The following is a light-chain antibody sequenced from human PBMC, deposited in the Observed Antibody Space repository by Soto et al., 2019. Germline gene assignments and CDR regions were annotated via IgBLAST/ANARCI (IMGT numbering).Light chain of an antibody. Sequence: QYVLTQPPSVSGAPGQRVTISCTGSSSNIGAGFDVHWYQQLPGTAPKVLIYGNTNRPAGVPDRFSGSKSGTSASLAITDLQAEDEADYYCQCYDNRMSGARVFGGGTKVTVL. CDR1: SSNIGAGFD. J-gene: IGLJ3*02. CDR2: GNT. V-gene: IGLV1-40*01. CDR3: QCYDNRMSGARV.